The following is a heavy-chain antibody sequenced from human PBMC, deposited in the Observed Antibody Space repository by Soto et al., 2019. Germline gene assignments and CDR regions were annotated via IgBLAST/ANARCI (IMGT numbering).Heavy chain of an antibody. V-gene: IGHV4-34*01. CDR2: INHSGST. CDR1: GGSFSGYY. D-gene: IGHD3-22*01. Sequence: QVQLQQWGAGLLKPSETLSLTCAVYGGSFSGYYWSWIRQPPGKGLEWIGEINHSGSTNYNPSLKSGVTISVDTSKNQFSLELSSVTAADTAVYYCARYDSSGYQKGDYWGQGTLVTVSS. CDR3: ARYDSSGYQKGDY. J-gene: IGHJ4*02.